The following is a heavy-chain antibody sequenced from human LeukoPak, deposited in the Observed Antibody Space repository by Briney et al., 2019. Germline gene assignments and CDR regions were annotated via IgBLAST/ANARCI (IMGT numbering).Heavy chain of an antibody. CDR1: YFTVSDNY. CDR3: VRGRRWSDP. Sequence: PGGSLRHSCAATYFTVSDNYMSWVRHAPAKGLEWVAVIHSTGTAYYADSVRGRFTISRDNSKNSLYFQMNGLRAEDTAVYYCVRGRRWSDPWGQGTLVIVSS. CDR2: IHSTGTA. J-gene: IGHJ5*02. V-gene: IGHV3-53*01.